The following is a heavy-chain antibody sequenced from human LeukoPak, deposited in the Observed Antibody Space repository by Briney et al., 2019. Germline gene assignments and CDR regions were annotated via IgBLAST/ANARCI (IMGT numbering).Heavy chain of an antibody. CDR1: GITIRSFA. CDR2: ISYDGDDQ. D-gene: IGHD3-16*01. CDR3: PRDKGAATYWYIDL. Sequence: GESLTLSCAVSGITIRSFAMQWVRQPPGKGLEWVAVISYDGDDQGYADSVSGRFTISRDNSKNMLYLQMNNCRPEHTAIYYCPRDKGAATYWYIDLWGRGTLVTVS. J-gene: IGHJ2*01. V-gene: IGHV3-30*19.